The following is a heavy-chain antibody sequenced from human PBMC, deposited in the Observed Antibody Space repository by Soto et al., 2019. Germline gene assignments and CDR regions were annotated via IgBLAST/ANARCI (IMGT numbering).Heavy chain of an antibody. Sequence: GESLKISCKGSGYTFTDYWIGWVRQLPGKGLEWMGIIYPGDSDTRYSPSFQGQVTFSADTSISTAFLQWGRLRASDTAMYYCARLHGRDWSNAVDYWGQGTLVTVSS. D-gene: IGHD3-9*01. J-gene: IGHJ4*02. V-gene: IGHV5-51*01. CDR1: GYTFTDYW. CDR2: IYPGDSDT. CDR3: ARLHGRDWSNAVDY.